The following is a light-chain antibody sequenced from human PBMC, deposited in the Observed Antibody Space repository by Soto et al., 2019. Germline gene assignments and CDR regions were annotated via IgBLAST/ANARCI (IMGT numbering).Light chain of an antibody. CDR2: DVS. V-gene: IGLV2-14*03. CDR1: SSDVGGYNY. J-gene: IGLJ1*01. CDR3: SSNTTSNTRQIV. Sequence: QSVLTQPASVSGSPGQSITISCTGTSSDVGGYNYVSWYQHHPGKALKLIIYDVSNRPSGVSIRFSGSKSDNTASLTISGLQPEDEADYHCSSNTTSNTRQIVFGTGTKVTVL.